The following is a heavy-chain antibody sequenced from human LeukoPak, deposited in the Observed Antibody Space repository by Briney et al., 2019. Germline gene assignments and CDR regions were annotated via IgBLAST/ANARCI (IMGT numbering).Heavy chain of an antibody. D-gene: IGHD6-13*01. Sequence: PSETLSLTCTVSGGSISGYYWNWSRQPPGKGVEWIGNLYYMRGAWYKSSLKSRVTTSIDTSKNQFSLQLSSVTAADTAVYYCAKSAAGMRGFDFWGQGTLVTVSS. CDR2: LYYMRGA. CDR3: AKSAAGMRGFDF. J-gene: IGHJ4*02. V-gene: IGHV4-59*08. CDR1: GGSISGYY.